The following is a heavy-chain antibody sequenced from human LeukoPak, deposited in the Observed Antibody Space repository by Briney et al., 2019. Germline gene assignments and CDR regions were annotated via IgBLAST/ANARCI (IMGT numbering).Heavy chain of an antibody. Sequence: PSETLSLTCTVPGGSISSYYWSWIRQPAGKGLEWIGRIYTSGSTNYSPSLKSRVTMSVDTSKNQFSLKLSSVTAADTAVYYCARESPQDYGDYGPNDAFDIWGQGTMVTVSS. CDR3: ARESPQDYGDYGPNDAFDI. V-gene: IGHV4-4*07. CDR2: IYTSGST. CDR1: GGSISSYY. D-gene: IGHD4-17*01. J-gene: IGHJ3*02.